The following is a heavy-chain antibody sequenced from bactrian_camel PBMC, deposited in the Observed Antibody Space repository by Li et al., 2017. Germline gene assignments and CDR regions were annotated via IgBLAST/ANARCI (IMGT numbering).Heavy chain of an antibody. D-gene: IGHD4*01. CDR3: SVDVDGDDCRSLNGGDFEY. CDR1: GFTLRRAC. J-gene: IGHJ4*01. V-gene: IGHV3S63*01. CDR2: ISSGSIISVRK. Sequence: HVQLVESGGGSVRAGGSLTLSCVGSGFTLRRACMAWFRQAPGKEREGVASISSGSIISVRKTYGTSVLGRFTISRDNAKNTVSLQMNNLKPEDTATYYCSVDVDGDDCRSLNGGDFEYWGQGTQVTVS.